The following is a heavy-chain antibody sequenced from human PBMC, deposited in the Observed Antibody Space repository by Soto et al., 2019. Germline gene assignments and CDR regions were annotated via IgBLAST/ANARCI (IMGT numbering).Heavy chain of an antibody. D-gene: IGHD7-27*01. CDR2: IGGTDGDSDGVP. J-gene: IGHJ3*01. V-gene: IGHV3-23*01. Sequence: VQLLESGGDLVQPGGSRRLSCVASGFILNNYAMSWVLQSPGKGLELVSTIGGTDGDSDGVPWYEDSVKGRFTISRDSYANTLFLHMDNLRAEDSARDNCVKRGRNWGAVDFWGQGTTVVVSS. CDR1: GFILNNYA. CDR3: VKRGRNWGAVDF.